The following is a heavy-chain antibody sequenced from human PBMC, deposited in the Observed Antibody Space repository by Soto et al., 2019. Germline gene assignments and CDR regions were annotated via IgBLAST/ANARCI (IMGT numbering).Heavy chain of an antibody. V-gene: IGHV4-31*03. CDR2: IYYSGST. Sequence: SETLSLTCTVSGGSISSGGYYWSWIRQHPGKGLEWIGYIYYSGSTYYNPSLKSRVTISVDTSKNQFSLKLSSVTAADTAVYYCAREHSHCSGGSCYSAYYYYYYMDVWGKGTTVTVSS. CDR1: GGSISSGGYY. D-gene: IGHD2-15*01. CDR3: AREHSHCSGGSCYSAYYYYYYMDV. J-gene: IGHJ6*03.